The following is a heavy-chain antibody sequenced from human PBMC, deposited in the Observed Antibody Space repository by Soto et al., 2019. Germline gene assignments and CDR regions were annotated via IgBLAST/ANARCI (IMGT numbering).Heavy chain of an antibody. J-gene: IGHJ4*02. V-gene: IGHV2-5*02. CDR3: AGSSGMSRGERETHDS. D-gene: IGHD3-10*01. Sequence: QITLKESGPTLVTPTQTLALTCSFSGFSLSTSGVGVGWIRQPPGKALERLTIIYWDTDKRYSPSLKSRLTISKDTSKGQVGLTLTTEDPVDTATYYRAGSSGMSRGERETHDSSGQRILVTVSS. CDR1: GFSLSTSGVG. CDR2: IYWDTDK.